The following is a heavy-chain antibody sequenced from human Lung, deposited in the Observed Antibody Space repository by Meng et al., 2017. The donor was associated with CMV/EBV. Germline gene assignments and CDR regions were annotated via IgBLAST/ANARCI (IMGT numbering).Heavy chain of an antibody. CDR2: IGGVGGGT. Sequence: GGSXRLXCTASGLTFSSYAMTWVRRAPGKGLEWVPSIGGVGGGTYYAHSVKGRFTISRDNSKSTLYLQMSSLRVDDTALYYCANGIFIYPAAILPFDCWGLGTXVTVAS. CDR3: ANGIFIYPAAILPFDC. J-gene: IGHJ4*01. CDR1: GLTFSSYA. V-gene: IGHV3-23*01. D-gene: IGHD2-2*01.